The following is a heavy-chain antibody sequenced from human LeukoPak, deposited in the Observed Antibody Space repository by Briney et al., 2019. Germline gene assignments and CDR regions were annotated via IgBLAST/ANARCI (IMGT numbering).Heavy chain of an antibody. CDR2: IDPSDSYT. V-gene: IGHV5-10-1*01. J-gene: IGHJ4*02. CDR3: AKHTAMVSSLVLDY. D-gene: IGHD5-18*01. Sequence: GESLKISCKGSGYSFTSYWIGWVRQMPGKGLEWMGRIDPSDSYTNYSPSFQGHVTISAGKSISTAYLQWSSLKASDTAMYYCAKHTAMVSSLVLDYWGQGTLVTVSS. CDR1: GYSFTSYW.